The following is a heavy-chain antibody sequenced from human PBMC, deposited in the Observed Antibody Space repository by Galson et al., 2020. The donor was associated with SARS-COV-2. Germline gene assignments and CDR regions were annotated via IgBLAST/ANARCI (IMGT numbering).Heavy chain of an antibody. Sequence: GESLKISCAASGFTFSSYGMHWVRQAPGKGLEWVADISYDGSNKYYADSVKGRFTISRDNSKNTLYLQMNSLRAEDTAVYYCAKAGDASYYDILTGYSLAYYFDYWGQGTLVTVSS. J-gene: IGHJ4*02. D-gene: IGHD3-9*01. CDR3: AKAGDASYYDILTGYSLAYYFDY. V-gene: IGHV3-30*18. CDR2: ISYDGSNK. CDR1: GFTFSSYG.